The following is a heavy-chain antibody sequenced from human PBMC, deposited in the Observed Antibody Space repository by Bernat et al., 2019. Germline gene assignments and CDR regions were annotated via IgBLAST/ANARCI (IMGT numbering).Heavy chain of an antibody. Sequence: QVQLQQWGAGLLKPSETLSLTRAVYGGSFSGYYWSWIRQPPGKGLEWIGEINHSGSTNYNPSLKSRVTISVDTSKNQFSLKLSSVTAADTAVYYCAGSFIAAAYYFDYWGQGTLVTVSS. CDR1: GGSFSGYY. CDR3: AGSFIAAAYYFDY. D-gene: IGHD6-13*01. J-gene: IGHJ4*02. CDR2: INHSGST. V-gene: IGHV4-34*01.